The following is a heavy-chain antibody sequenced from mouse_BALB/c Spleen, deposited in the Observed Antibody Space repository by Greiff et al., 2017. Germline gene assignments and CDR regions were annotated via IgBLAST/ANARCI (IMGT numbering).Heavy chain of an antibody. V-gene: IGHV1-20*02. CDR3: ARTGPSGAMDY. CDR1: GYSFTGYF. Sequence: VQLQQSGPELVKPGASVKISCKASGYSFTGYFMNWVMQSHGKSLEWMGRINPYNGDTFYNQKFKGKATLTVDESSSTAHVELRSLASEEAAVYYYARTGPSGAMDYWGQGTSVTVSS. CDR2: INPYNGDT. D-gene: IGHD6-1*01. J-gene: IGHJ4*01.